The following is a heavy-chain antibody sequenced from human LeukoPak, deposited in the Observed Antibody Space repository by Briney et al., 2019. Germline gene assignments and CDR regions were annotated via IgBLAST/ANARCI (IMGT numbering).Heavy chain of an antibody. J-gene: IGHJ3*01. V-gene: IGHV4-61*02. CDR1: GGSISSGSYY. CDR2: IYTSGST. CDR3: ARVHFDWLIST. D-gene: IGHD3-9*01. Sequence: SETLSLTCTVSGGSISSGSYYWSWIRQPAGKGLEWIGRIYTSGSTNYNPSLKSRVTISVDTSKNQFSLKLSSVTAADTAVYYCARVHFDWLISTWGQGTMVTVSS.